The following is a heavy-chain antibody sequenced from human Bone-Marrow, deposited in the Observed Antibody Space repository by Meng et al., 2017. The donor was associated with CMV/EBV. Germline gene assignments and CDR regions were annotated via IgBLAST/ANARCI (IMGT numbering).Heavy chain of an antibody. Sequence: SETLSLTCTVSGGSISSSSYYWGWIRQPPGKGLEWIGSIYYSGSTYYNPSLKSRVTISVDTSKNQFSLKLSSVTAADTAVYYCARTGKVGAGYYYYYGMDVWGQGTTVTVSS. CDR3: ARTGKVGAGYYYYYGMDV. CDR1: GGSISSSSYY. V-gene: IGHV4-39*01. D-gene: IGHD1-26*01. CDR2: IYYSGST. J-gene: IGHJ6*02.